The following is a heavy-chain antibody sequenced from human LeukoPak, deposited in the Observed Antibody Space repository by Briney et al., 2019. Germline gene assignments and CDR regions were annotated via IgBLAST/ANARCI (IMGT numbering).Heavy chain of an antibody. Sequence: PGGSLRLSCAASGFTFSSYGVHWVRQAPGKGLEWVAVISYDGSNKYYADSVKGRFTISRDNSKNTLYLQMNSLRAEDAAVYYCAKVGYYDSSGYYLGVAYYFDYWGQGTLVTVSS. J-gene: IGHJ4*02. CDR2: ISYDGSNK. D-gene: IGHD3-22*01. CDR1: GFTFSSYG. V-gene: IGHV3-30*18. CDR3: AKVGYYDSSGYYLGVAYYFDY.